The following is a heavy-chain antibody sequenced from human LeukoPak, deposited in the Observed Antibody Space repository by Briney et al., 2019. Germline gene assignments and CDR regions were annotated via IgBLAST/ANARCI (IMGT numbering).Heavy chain of an antibody. D-gene: IGHD6-19*01. V-gene: IGHV3-21*06. J-gene: IGHJ4*02. CDR1: GFTFRRYT. Sequence: GGSLRLSCSASGFTFRRYTMNWVRQAPGEGVEWVSSITSSSSYIYNADSVKGRFTVSRDDAKNSLYLQMSSLRVEDTAVYYCARDRYSSGWYYFDYWGQGTLVTVSS. CDR2: ITSSSSYI. CDR3: ARDRYSSGWYYFDY.